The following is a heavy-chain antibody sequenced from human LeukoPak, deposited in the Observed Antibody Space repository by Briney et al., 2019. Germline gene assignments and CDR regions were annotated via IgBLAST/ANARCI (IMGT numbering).Heavy chain of an antibody. V-gene: IGHV1-8*01. CDR2: MNPNSGNT. Sequence: AASVKVSCKASGYTFTSYDINWVRQATGQGLEWMGWMNPNSGNTGYAQKFQGRVAMTRNTSISTAYMELSSLRSEDTAVYYCARDKYYGSGSYFTFDPWGQGTLVTVSS. CDR1: GYTFTSYD. D-gene: IGHD3-10*01. J-gene: IGHJ5*02. CDR3: ARDKYYGSGSYFTFDP.